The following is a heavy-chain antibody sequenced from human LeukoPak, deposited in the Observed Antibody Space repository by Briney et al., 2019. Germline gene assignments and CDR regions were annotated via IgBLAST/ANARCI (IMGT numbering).Heavy chain of an antibody. Sequence: GGSLRLSCAASGFTFSSYGMHWVRQAPGKGLEWVAVIWYDGSNKYYADSVKGRFTISRDNSKDTLYLQMNSLRAEDTAVYYCARWVVVAATQYYYGMDVWGQGTTVTVSS. D-gene: IGHD2-15*01. CDR1: GFTFSSYG. J-gene: IGHJ6*02. CDR3: ARWVVVAATQYYYGMDV. V-gene: IGHV3-33*01. CDR2: IWYDGSNK.